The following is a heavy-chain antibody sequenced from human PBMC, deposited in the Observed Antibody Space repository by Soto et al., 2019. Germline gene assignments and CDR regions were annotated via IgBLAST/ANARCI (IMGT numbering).Heavy chain of an antibody. J-gene: IGHJ4*02. D-gene: IGHD3-22*01. CDR1: GYSFTSYW. V-gene: IGHV5-51*01. CDR2: IYPGDSDT. CDR3: ARQLTYYYDSSGPIYPPHFDY. Sequence: PGESLKISCKGSGYSFTSYWIGWVRQMPGKGLEWMGIIYPGDSDTRYSPSFQGQVTISADKSISTAYLQWSSLKASDTAMYYCARQLTYYYDSSGPIYPPHFDYWGQGTLVTVSS.